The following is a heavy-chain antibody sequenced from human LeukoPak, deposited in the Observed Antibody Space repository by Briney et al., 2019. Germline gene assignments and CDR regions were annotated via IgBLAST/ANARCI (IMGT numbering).Heavy chain of an antibody. V-gene: IGHV3-23*01. D-gene: IGHD5-12*01. CDR1: GFTFSSYA. CDR3: AKTLAGVSGYYFDY. Sequence: PGGSLRLSCAASGFTFSSYAMSWVRQAPGKGLEWVSAISDSGGSTYYADSVKGRFTISRDNSKNTLYLQMNSLRAEDTAVYYCAKTLAGVSGYYFDYWGQGTLVTVSS. J-gene: IGHJ4*02. CDR2: ISDSGGST.